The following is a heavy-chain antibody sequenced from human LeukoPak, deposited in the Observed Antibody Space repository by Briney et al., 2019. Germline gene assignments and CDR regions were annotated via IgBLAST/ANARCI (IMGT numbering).Heavy chain of an antibody. CDR2: IYYSGST. Sequence: SETLSLTCTVSGGSISSYYWSWIRQPPGKGLEWLGYIYYSGSTNYNPSLKSRVTISVDTSKNQFSLKLSSVTAADTAVYYCARHRARGYFDYWGQGTLVTVSS. CDR1: GGSISSYY. D-gene: IGHD3-10*01. V-gene: IGHV4-59*08. J-gene: IGHJ4*02. CDR3: ARHRARGYFDY.